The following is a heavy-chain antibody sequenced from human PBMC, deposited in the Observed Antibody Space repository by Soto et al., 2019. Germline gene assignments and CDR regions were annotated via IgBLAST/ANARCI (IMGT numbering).Heavy chain of an antibody. D-gene: IGHD3-10*01. Sequence: GASVKVSCKASGYAFTGYYMHWVRQAPGQGLEWMGWINPNSGGTNYAQKFQGWVTMTRDTSISTAYMELSRLRSDDTAVYYCARGDTTSGYYYYYGMDVWGQRTTVTVSS. CDR3: ARGDTTSGYYYYYGMDV. J-gene: IGHJ6*02. V-gene: IGHV1-2*04. CDR2: INPNSGGT. CDR1: GYAFTGYY.